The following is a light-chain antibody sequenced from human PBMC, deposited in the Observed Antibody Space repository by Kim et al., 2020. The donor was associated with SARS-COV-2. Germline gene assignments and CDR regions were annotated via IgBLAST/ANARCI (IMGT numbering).Light chain of an antibody. V-gene: IGKV3-20*01. CDR2: GAS. CDR3: QQYGSPLLT. J-gene: IGKJ4*01. CDR1: QSFSSTY. Sequence: LSPGERATLSCRASQSFSSTYLAWYQQKPGQAPRLLIYGASSRATGIPDRFSGSGSGTDFTLIINRLEPEDFAMYYCQQYGSPLLTFGGGTKVEI.